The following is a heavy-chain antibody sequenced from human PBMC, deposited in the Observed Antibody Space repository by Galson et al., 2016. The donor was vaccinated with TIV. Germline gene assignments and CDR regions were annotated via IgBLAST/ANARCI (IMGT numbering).Heavy chain of an antibody. CDR3: ACYPNLFGSGNYYKDFDF. J-gene: IGHJ4*02. CDR1: GDSISSGSFY. Sequence: SETLSLTCSVSGDSISSGSFYWTWIRQPAGKGLEWIGEINHKGSTNYNPSLKNRVSMSVDRSKSQFSLRLSSVTAADTAVYYCACYPNLFGSGNYYKDFDFWGQGILVTVSS. CDR2: INHKGST. D-gene: IGHD3-10*01. V-gene: IGHV4-61*10.